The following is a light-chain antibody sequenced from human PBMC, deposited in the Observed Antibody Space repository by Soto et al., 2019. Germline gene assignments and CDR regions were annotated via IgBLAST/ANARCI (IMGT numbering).Light chain of an antibody. V-gene: IGKV1-5*03. Sequence: DIRLPQSPSFLSPSLGDRVPITCRASQSISSWLAWYQQKPGKAPNLLIHKASHLESGVPSRFSGSGSGTEFTLTISSLQPGDFATYYCQHYNTYPWTFGQGTKVDIK. CDR3: QHYNTYPWT. CDR1: QSISSW. CDR2: KAS. J-gene: IGKJ1*01.